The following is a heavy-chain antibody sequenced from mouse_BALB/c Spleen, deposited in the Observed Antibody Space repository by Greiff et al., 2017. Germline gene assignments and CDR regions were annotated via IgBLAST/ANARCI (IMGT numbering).Heavy chain of an antibody. Sequence: EVQLQESGPGLVKPSQSLSLTCSVTGYSITSGYYWYWIRQFPGNKLEWMGYISYDGSNNYNPSLKNRISITRDTSKNQFFLKLNSVTTEDTATYYCARDITTVNMDDWGQGTSVTVSS. CDR1: GYSITSGYY. D-gene: IGHD1-1*01. J-gene: IGHJ4*01. CDR2: ISYDGSN. V-gene: IGHV3-6*02. CDR3: ARDITTVNMDD.